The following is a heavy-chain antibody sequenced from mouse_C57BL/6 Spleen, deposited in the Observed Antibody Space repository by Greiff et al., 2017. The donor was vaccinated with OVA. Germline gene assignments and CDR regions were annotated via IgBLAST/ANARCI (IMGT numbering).Heavy chain of an antibody. V-gene: IGHV3-8*01. CDR2: IRYSGST. CDR1: GYSITSDY. J-gene: IGHJ4*01. D-gene: IGHD2-2*01. Sequence: VQLQQSGPGLAKPSQTLSLTCSVTGYSITSDYWNWIRKFPGNKLEYMGYIRYSGSTYYNPSPKSHISITQDTSKNQYYLQLNAVTTEDTATYYCARGGYPYAMDYWGQGTSVTVSS. CDR3: ARGGYPYAMDY.